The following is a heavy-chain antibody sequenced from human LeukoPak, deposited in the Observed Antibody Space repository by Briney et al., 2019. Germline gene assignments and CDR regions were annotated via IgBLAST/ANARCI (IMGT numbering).Heavy chain of an antibody. CDR1: GFTFSSYA. CDR3: ARGAIVGATTSLLYYFDY. CDR2: ISYDGSNK. Sequence: GGSLRLSCAASGFTFSSYAMHWVRQAPGKGLEWVAVISYDGSNKYYADSVKGRFTISRDNSKNTLYLQMNSLRAEDTAVYYCARGAIVGATTSLLYYFDYWGQGTLVTVSS. J-gene: IGHJ4*02. V-gene: IGHV3-30-3*01. D-gene: IGHD1-26*01.